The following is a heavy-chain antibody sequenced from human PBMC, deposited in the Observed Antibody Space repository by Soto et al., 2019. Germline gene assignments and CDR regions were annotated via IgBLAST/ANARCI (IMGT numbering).Heavy chain of an antibody. D-gene: IGHD2-2*01. Sequence: GASVKVSCKASGYTFTSYAMHWVRQAPGQRLEWMGWINAGNGNTKYSQKFQGRVTITRDTSASTAYMELSSLRSEDTAVYYCARESGYQGQGGMDVWGQGTTVTVSS. CDR1: GYTFTSYA. J-gene: IGHJ6*02. V-gene: IGHV1-3*01. CDR3: ARESGYQGQGGMDV. CDR2: INAGNGNT.